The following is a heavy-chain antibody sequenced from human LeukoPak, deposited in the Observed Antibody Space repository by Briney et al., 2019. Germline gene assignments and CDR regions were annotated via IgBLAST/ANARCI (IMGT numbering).Heavy chain of an antibody. CDR1: GFTFSSYS. CDR2: ISSSSSTI. D-gene: IGHD3-22*01. Sequence: GGSLRLSCAASGFTFSSYSMNWVRQAPGKGLEWVSYISSSSSTIYYADSVKGRFTISRDNAKNSLYLQMNSLRAEDTAVYYCARSPHYYGSSGYYYFDYWGQGTLVTVSS. J-gene: IGHJ4*02. CDR3: ARSPHYYGSSGYYYFDY. V-gene: IGHV3-48*01.